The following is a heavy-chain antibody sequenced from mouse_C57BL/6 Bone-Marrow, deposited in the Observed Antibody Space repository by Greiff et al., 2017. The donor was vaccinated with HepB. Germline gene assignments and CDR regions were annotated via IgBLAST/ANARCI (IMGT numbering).Heavy chain of an antibody. D-gene: IGHD1-1*01. V-gene: IGHV5-12*01. CDR3: ARSYYYGSGGFAY. CDR2: ISNGGGST. J-gene: IGHJ3*01. CDR1: GFTFSDYY. Sequence: DVMLVESGGGLVQPGGSLKLSCAASGFTFSDYYMYWVRQTPEKRLEWVAYISNGGGSTYYPDTVKGRFTISRDNAKNTLYLQMSRLKSEDTAMYYCARSYYYGSGGFAYWGQGTLVTVSA.